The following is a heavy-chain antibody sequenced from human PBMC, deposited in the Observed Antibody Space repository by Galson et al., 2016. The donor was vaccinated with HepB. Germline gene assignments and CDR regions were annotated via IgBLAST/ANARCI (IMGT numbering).Heavy chain of an antibody. V-gene: IGHV3-21*05. CDR2: ISGDSGYT. J-gene: IGHJ5*02. Sequence: SLRLSCAASGFTSSRHSLTWVRQAPGRGLEWVSYISGDSGYTNYADSLKGRFTISRDNAKNSLFLQMNNLRVEDTALYYCATWEQRAVVHWGQGTLVTVSS. CDR1: GFTSSRHS. D-gene: IGHD1-26*01. CDR3: ATWEQRAVVH.